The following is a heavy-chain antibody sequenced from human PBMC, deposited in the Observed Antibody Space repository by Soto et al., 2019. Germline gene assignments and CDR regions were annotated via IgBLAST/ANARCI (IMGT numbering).Heavy chain of an antibody. V-gene: IGHV1-69*02. J-gene: IGHJ6*02. Sequence: QVQLVQSGAEVKKPGSSVKVSCKASGGTFSSYTISWVRQAPGQGLEWMGRIIPILGIANYAQKFQGRVTITADKSTSTAYMELSSLRSEDTAVYYCARRVEAEGYYYGMDVWGQGTTVTVSS. CDR3: ARRVEAEGYYYGMDV. CDR1: GGTFSSYT. CDR2: IIPILGIA.